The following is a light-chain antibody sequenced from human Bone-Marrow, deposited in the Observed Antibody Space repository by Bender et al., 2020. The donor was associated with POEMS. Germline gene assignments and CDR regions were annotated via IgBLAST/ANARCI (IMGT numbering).Light chain of an antibody. CDR1: NIEGKS. CDR3: QVWDSSSDSRV. CDR2: DDN. V-gene: IGLV3-21*02. J-gene: IGLJ1*01. Sequence: SYVLTQPPSVSVAPGQTARITCGGNNIEGKSVHWYQQRPGQAPVLVVYDDNDRPSGIPDRFSGSNSGNTATLTISRVEAADEADYYCQVWDSSSDSRVFGTGTKVTVL.